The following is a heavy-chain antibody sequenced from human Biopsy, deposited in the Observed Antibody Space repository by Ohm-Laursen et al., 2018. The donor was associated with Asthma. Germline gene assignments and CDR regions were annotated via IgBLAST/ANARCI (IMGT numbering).Heavy chain of an antibody. Sequence: SLRLSCTAARFTYEMHWVRQAPGKGLEWVAVISYDGSSIYYADSVRGRFTISRDNSKNTLSLQMNSLTAEDTAVYYCAREGVAGTHIEDWGQGTLVTVSS. D-gene: IGHD6-19*01. J-gene: IGHJ4*02. CDR2: ISYDGSSI. CDR1: RFTYE. CDR3: AREGVAGTHIED. V-gene: IGHV3-30-3*01.